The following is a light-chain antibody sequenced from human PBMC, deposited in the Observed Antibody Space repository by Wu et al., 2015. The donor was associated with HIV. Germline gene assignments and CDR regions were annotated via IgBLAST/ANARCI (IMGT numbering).Light chain of an antibody. Sequence: DIQLTQSPSFLSASVGDRITITCRASQGISSSLAWYQQEPGKAPKLLIYAASTLQSGVPSRFSGSGSGTEFTLTISSLRPEDFATYYCLQLNSYPPYTFGQGTKLEIK. CDR3: LQLNSYPPYT. CDR2: AAS. J-gene: IGKJ2*01. V-gene: IGKV1-9*01. CDR1: QGISSS.